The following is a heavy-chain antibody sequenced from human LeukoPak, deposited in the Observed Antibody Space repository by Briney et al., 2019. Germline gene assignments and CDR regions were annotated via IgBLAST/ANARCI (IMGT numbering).Heavy chain of an antibody. CDR1: GDSISNAY. D-gene: IGHD3-10*01. J-gene: IGHJ6*04. CDR3: ARGPLLFTMVRGTMDV. V-gene: IGHV4-59*12. Sequence: PSETLSLTCTVSGDSISNAYWSWIRQPPGKALEWIGYIYYSGIIKYNPSLKSRATISVDTSKNQFSLKLSSVTAADTAVYYCARGPLLFTMVRGTMDVWGKGTTVTVSS. CDR2: IYYSGII.